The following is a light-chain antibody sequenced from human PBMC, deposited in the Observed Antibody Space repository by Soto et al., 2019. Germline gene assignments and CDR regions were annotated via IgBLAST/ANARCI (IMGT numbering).Light chain of an antibody. J-gene: IGKJ5*01. V-gene: IGKV3-20*01. CDR3: QQYGTSPIT. CDR1: HSVTSNY. CDR2: AAS. Sequence: EIVLTQSPGTLSLSPGERATLFWRGSHSVTSNYLAWYQQKPGQAPRLLINAASSRATGIPDRFSGSGAGTEGTLTISRLEPEDFAVYDCQQYGTSPITVGQGTRLEIK.